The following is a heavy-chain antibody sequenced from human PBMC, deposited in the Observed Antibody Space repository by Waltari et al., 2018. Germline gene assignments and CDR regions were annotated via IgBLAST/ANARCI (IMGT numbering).Heavy chain of an antibody. CDR1: GHSTNRFY. CDR2: IYYTGIS. Sequence: QVQLQESGPGLVKASETLSLTCNVSGHSTNRFYWSWIRQPPGKGLEWIGYIYYTGISPSHPSLKSRVTISISPSHKQFSLNMPSVTAADTAVYYCSRGFDPAILFDLWCHETLATVSS. CDR3: SRGFDPAILFDL. V-gene: IGHV4-59*01. J-gene: IGHJ4*01.